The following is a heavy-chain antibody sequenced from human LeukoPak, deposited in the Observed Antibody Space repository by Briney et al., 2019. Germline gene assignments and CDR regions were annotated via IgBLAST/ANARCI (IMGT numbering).Heavy chain of an antibody. CDR1: EGSISGYY. CDR3: ARHPPGSFDFV. Sequence: SETLSLTCTVSEGSISGYYSSWIRQPPGKGLEWIGFIFSSGSTSYNPSLKSRVTISVDTSKNQVSLRLNSVTAADTAMYYCARHPPGSFDFVWGQGTLVTVSS. V-gene: IGHV4-59*08. D-gene: IGHD3-9*01. J-gene: IGHJ4*02. CDR2: IFSSGST.